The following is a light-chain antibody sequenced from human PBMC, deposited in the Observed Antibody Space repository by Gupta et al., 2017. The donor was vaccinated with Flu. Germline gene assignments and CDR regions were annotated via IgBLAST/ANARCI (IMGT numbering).Light chain of an antibody. J-gene: IGLJ1*01. CDR3: QAWDEVTRL. CDR1: QFGDKL. CDR2: YDG. V-gene: IGLV3-1*01. Sequence: SPGQTAIINCSGCQFGDKLVCWFQQKAGQSPVLVSYYDGRRPSGIPERFSGSKSGDTATLTISGTQAVDEADYYCQAWDEVTRLFGPGTKVTVL.